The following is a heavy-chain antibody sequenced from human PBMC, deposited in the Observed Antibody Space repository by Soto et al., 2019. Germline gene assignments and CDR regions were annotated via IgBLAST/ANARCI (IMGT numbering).Heavy chain of an antibody. Sequence: QAQLVQSEAEVKKPGASVKVSCKPAGYTFTSYGISWVRQAPGQGLEWMRWISAYNGNTNYAQTLQGRVTMTTDTSTSIGYMELSSLRSDDTTVYYYASGPYNWNKEYYGMDVWGQRTTVTESS. J-gene: IGHJ6*02. CDR1: GYTFTSYG. CDR2: ISAYNGNT. D-gene: IGHD1-20*01. CDR3: ASGPYNWNKEYYGMDV. V-gene: IGHV1-18*01.